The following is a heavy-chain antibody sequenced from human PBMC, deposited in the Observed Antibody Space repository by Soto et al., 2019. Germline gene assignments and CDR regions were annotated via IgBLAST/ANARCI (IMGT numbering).Heavy chain of an antibody. V-gene: IGHV3-30-3*01. J-gene: IGHJ4*02. CDR2: ITYDGNNK. CDR3: AKGVGSYYFDY. Sequence: QVQLVESGGGVVQPGRSLRLSCAASGFTFSRYPMYWVRQAPGKGLELVAVITYDGNNKYYADSVKGRFTISRDNAKNTRSLQMNNLRPEDTAVYYCAKGVGSYYFDYWGQGTLVTVSS. CDR1: GFTFSRYP. D-gene: IGHD1-26*01.